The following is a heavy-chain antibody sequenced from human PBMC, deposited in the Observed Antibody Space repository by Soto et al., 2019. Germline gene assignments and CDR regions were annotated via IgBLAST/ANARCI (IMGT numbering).Heavy chain of an antibody. J-gene: IGHJ3*02. CDR2: IYYSGST. V-gene: IGHV4-31*03. D-gene: IGHD1-26*01. CDR1: GGSISSGGYY. CDR3: ARAAPGGYNGAFDI. Sequence: SSETLSLTCTVSGGSISSGGYYWSWIRQHPGKGLEWIGYIYYSGSTYYNPSLKSRVTTSVDTSKNQFSLKLSSVTAADTAVYYCARAAPGGYNGAFDIWGQGTMVTVSS.